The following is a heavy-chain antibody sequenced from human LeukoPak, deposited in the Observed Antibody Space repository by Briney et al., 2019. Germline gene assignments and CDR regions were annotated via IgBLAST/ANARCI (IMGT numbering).Heavy chain of an antibody. Sequence: PGGSLRLSCAGSGINFNIYTMHWVRQAPGKGLEWVSSISFGSTYMHYEESVRGRFTISRDNAENSLYLQMNSLRADDTAVYYCARDRKYQLLSYYPPGDYMDVWGKGTTVTVSS. D-gene: IGHD2-2*01. J-gene: IGHJ6*03. CDR2: ISFGSTYM. V-gene: IGHV3-21*06. CDR1: GINFNIYT. CDR3: ARDRKYQLLSYYPPGDYMDV.